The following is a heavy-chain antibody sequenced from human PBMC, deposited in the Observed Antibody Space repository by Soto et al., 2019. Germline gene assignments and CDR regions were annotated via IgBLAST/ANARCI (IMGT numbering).Heavy chain of an antibody. Sequence: SETLSLTCTVSGDSISGYYWSWIRQPPGKGLEWIAYIYYSGSSNSNPSLKSRVTISVDTSKNQFSLKLSSVTAVDTAVYYCARHSNEYRKSRDYWGQGTLVTVS. CDR3: ARHSNEYRKSRDY. CDR1: GDSISGYY. CDR2: IYYSGSS. D-gene: IGHD1-1*01. V-gene: IGHV4-59*08. J-gene: IGHJ4*02.